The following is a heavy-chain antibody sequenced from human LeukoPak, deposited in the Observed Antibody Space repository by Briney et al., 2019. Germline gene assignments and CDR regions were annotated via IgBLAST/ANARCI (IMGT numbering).Heavy chain of an antibody. V-gene: IGHV1-18*01. CDR2: ISAYNGNT. D-gene: IGHD3-3*01. CDR3: ARDKEEFWSGPNWFDP. J-gene: IGHJ5*02. Sequence: GASVKVSCKASCYTFTSYGISWVRQAPGQGLEWMGWISAYNGNTNYAQKLQGRVTMTTDTSTSTAYMELRSLRSDDTAVYYCARDKEEFWSGPNWFDPWGQGTLVTVSS. CDR1: CYTFTSYG.